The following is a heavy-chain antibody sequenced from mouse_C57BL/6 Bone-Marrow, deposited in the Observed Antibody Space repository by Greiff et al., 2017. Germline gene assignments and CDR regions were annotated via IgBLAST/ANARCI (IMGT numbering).Heavy chain of an antibody. Sequence: QVQLQQSGAELARPGASVKLSCKASGYTFTSYGISWVKQRTGQGLEWIGEIYPRSGNTYYNEKFKGKATLTADKSSSTAYMELRSLTSEDSAVYFCARRWLRVWGTGTTVTVSS. CDR3: ARRWLRV. D-gene: IGHD1-1*02. J-gene: IGHJ1*03. CDR1: GYTFTSYG. CDR2: IYPRSGNT. V-gene: IGHV1-81*01.